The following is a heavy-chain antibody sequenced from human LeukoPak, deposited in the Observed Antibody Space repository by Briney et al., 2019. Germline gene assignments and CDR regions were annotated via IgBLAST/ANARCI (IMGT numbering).Heavy chain of an antibody. CDR1: GFTFDDYA. Sequence: PGGSLTLSCAASGFTFDDYAMHWVRQVPGRGLEWGSGISWNSDNIGYADSVKGRFTISRDNAKNSLYLQMNSLRAEDTALYYCAKSPGYYDAFDYWGQGTLVTVSS. CDR2: ISWNSDNI. V-gene: IGHV3-9*01. D-gene: IGHD3-9*01. CDR3: AKSPGYYDAFDY. J-gene: IGHJ4*02.